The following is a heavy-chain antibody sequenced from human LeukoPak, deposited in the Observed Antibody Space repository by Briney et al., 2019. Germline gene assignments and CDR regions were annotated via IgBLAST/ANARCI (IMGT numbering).Heavy chain of an antibody. Sequence: SQTLSLTCAVSGGSISSGGYSWSWIRQPPGKGLEWIGYIYHSGSTYYNPSLKSRVTISVDRPKNQFSLKLSSVTAADTAVYYCARVPGGGYGSGSYSWFDPWGQGTLVTVSS. CDR1: GGSISSGGYS. CDR2: IYHSGST. CDR3: ARVPGGGYGSGSYSWFDP. J-gene: IGHJ5*02. V-gene: IGHV4-30-2*01. D-gene: IGHD3-10*01.